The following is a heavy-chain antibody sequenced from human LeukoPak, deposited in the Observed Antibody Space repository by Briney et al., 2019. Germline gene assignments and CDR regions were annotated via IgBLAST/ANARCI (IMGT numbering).Heavy chain of an antibody. D-gene: IGHD5-24*01. CDR2: ISYDGSNK. Sequence: PGRSLRLFCAASGFTFSSYAMHWVRQAPGKGLEWVAVISYDGSNKYYADSVKGRFTISRDNSKNTLYLQMNSLRAEDTAVYYCARDTAVERWLQSHYYYGMGVWGQGTTVTVSS. J-gene: IGHJ6*02. CDR1: GFTFSSYA. CDR3: ARDTAVERWLQSHYYYGMGV. V-gene: IGHV3-30-3*01.